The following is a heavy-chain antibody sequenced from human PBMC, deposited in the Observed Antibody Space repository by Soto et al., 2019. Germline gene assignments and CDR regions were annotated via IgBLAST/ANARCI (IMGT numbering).Heavy chain of an antibody. J-gene: IGHJ6*02. Sequence: ASVKVSCKASGGTFSSYAISWVRQAPGQGLVWMGGIIPIFGTANYAQKFQGRVTITADESTSTAYMELSSLRSEDTAVYYCARDSGSRYYYGMDVWGQGTTVTVSS. D-gene: IGHD3-10*01. V-gene: IGHV1-69*13. CDR2: IIPIFGTA. CDR3: ARDSGSRYYYGMDV. CDR1: GGTFSSYA.